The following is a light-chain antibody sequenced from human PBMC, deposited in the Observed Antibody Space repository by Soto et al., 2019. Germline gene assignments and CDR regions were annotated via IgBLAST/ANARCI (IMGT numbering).Light chain of an antibody. V-gene: IGKV4-1*01. CDR2: WAS. CDR1: HTFLDSSNNKDY. CDR3: QQYYSTPRT. Sequence: DIVMTQSPDSLAVSLCERATINFKSSHTFLDSSNNKDYLTWYQQKPGQPPKLLIYWASTREFGVPDRFSGSGSGTDFTLTISSLQAEDVAVYYCQQYYSTPRTFGHGTKVDIK. J-gene: IGKJ1*01.